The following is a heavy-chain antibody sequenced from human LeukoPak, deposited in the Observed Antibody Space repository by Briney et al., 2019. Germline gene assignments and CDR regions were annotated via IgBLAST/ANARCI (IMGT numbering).Heavy chain of an antibody. CDR2: ISSSGSTI. V-gene: IGHV3-11*04. CDR3: AREGLYVWGSYRYFDY. D-gene: IGHD3-16*02. Sequence: GGSLRLSCAASGFTFSDYYMSWIRQAPGKGLEWVSYISSSGSTIYYADSVKGRFTISRDNAKNSLYLQMNSLRAEDTAVYYCAREGLYVWGSYRYFDYWGQGTLVTVSS. CDR1: GFTFSDYY. J-gene: IGHJ4*02.